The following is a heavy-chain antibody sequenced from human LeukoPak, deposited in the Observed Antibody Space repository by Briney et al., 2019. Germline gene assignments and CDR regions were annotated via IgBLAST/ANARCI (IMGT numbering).Heavy chain of an antibody. D-gene: IGHD1-26*01. J-gene: IGHJ4*02. Sequence: GGSLRLSCVASGFTFSNYAMSWVRQAPGKGLEWVSAISGSGGNTYYADSVKGRFTFSRDNSKNTLYLQMNSLRAEDTAVYYCAKDRHSGTFDYWGQGTLVTVSS. CDR3: AKDRHSGTFDY. CDR2: ISGSGGNT. CDR1: GFTFSNYA. V-gene: IGHV3-23*01.